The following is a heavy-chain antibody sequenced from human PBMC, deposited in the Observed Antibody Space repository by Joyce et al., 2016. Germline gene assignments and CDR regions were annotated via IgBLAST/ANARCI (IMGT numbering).Heavy chain of an antibody. Sequence: EVQLVQSGAEVKKPGESLKISCKGSGDSFSKYWIGWVRQMPGKGLEWMVIAYLGDSDTRYSPSFQGQVTSSADKSISTAYLQWSSLKASDTAIYYCARLMIINAFDIWGQGTMVTVSS. CDR2: AYLGDSDT. D-gene: IGHD3-10*01. J-gene: IGHJ3*02. V-gene: IGHV5-51*01. CDR1: GDSFSKYW. CDR3: ARLMIINAFDI.